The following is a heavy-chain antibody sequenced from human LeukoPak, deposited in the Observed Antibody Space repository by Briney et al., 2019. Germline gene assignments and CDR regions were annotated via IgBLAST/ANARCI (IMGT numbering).Heavy chain of an antibody. J-gene: IGHJ6*02. D-gene: IGHD3-22*01. CDR2: IYYSGST. CDR1: GGSISTYY. CDR3: ARDRIVTVAASPNYYGMDV. V-gene: IGHV4-59*01. Sequence: SETLSLTCAISGGSISTYYWSWIRQPPGKGLEWIGYIYYSGSTNYNPSLKSRVTISVDTSKNQFSLKLSSVTAADTAVYYCARDRIVTVAASPNYYGMDVWGQGTTVTVSS.